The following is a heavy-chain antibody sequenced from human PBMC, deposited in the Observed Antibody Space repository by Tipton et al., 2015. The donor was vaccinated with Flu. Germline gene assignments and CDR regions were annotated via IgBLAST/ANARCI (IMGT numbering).Heavy chain of an antibody. CDR1: GDFVGRNF. CDR3: ARDFRYASYYYYTDV. Sequence: TLSLTCTVSGDFVGRNFWSWIRQPPGKGLEWIGYVYYTGSTNYNPSLKSRVTMSLDASKNQLSLKLSSVTAADTAVYYCARDFRYASYYYYTDVWGKGATVTVSS. V-gene: IGHV4-59*02. CDR2: VYYTGST. J-gene: IGHJ6*03. D-gene: IGHD5-12*01.